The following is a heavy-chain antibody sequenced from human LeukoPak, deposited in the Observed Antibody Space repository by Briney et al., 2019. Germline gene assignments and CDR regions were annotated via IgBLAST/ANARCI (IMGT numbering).Heavy chain of an antibody. CDR3: ARAHYYDSSGYIDYYYGMDV. V-gene: IGHV3-30-3*01. J-gene: IGHJ6*02. CDR2: ISYDGSNK. Sequence: GGSLRLSCAASGFTFSSYAMHWVRQAPGKGLEWVAVISYDGSNKYYADSVKGRFTISRDNSKNTLYPQMNSLRAEDTAVYYCARAHYYDSSGYIDYYYGMDVWGQGTTVTVSS. CDR1: GFTFSSYA. D-gene: IGHD3-22*01.